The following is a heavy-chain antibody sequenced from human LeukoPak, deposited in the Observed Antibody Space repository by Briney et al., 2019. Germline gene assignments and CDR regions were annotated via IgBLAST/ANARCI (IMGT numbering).Heavy chain of an antibody. CDR1: GVSISSYY. J-gene: IGHJ4*02. D-gene: IGHD2-15*01. CDR2: ICYSGST. V-gene: IGHV4-59*08. Sequence: PSETLCLTCTVSGVSISSYYRSWIRQPPGKGLEWIGYICYSGSTNYNPSLKSRVTISVDTYKNQFSLKLSSVTAEDTDVYYCPRQGPDCSGGSCYSLIDYWGQGTLATVSS. CDR3: PRQGPDCSGGSCYSLIDY.